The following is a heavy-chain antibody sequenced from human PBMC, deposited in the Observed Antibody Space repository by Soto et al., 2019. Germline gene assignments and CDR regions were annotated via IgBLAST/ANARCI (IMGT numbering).Heavy chain of an antibody. CDR1: GDSFSNYA. Sequence: QVQLVQSGAEVKKPGSSVKVSCKASGDSFSNYAISWVRQAPGQGLEWMGGIIPLFGTENYARKFQGRVTITADEATSTAYMELSSLTSDDTAVYYCGRDSGVGLYGDYLLGYWGQGTLVTVSS. J-gene: IGHJ4*02. CDR2: IIPLFGTE. V-gene: IGHV1-69*12. CDR3: GRDSGVGLYGDYLLGY. D-gene: IGHD4-17*01.